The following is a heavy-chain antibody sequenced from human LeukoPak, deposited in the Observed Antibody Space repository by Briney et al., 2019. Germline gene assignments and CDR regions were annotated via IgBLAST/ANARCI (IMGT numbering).Heavy chain of an antibody. J-gene: IGHJ4*02. CDR3: VRGELHLDYYFDY. CDR2: IYSGGST. D-gene: IGHD1-26*01. CDR1: EFSVGSNH. Sequence: GGSLRLSCAASEFSVGSNHMTWVRQAPGKGLEWVSLIYSGGSTYYADSVKGRFTSSRDNSKNTLYLQMNSLRAEDTAVYYCVRGELHLDYYFDYWGQGTLVTVSS. V-gene: IGHV3-66*01.